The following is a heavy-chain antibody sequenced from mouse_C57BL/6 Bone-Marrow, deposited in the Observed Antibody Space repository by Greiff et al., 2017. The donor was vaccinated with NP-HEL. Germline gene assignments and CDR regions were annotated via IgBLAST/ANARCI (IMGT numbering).Heavy chain of an antibody. D-gene: IGHD2-14*01. J-gene: IGHJ4*01. CDR2: IYPRSGNT. Sequence: VKLQQSGAELARPGASVKLSCKASGYTFTSYGISWVKQRTGQGLEWIGEIYPRSGNTYYNEKFKGKATLTADKSSSTAYMELRSLTSEDSAVYFCARGTYYRENAMDYWGQGTSVTVSS. CDR3: ARGTYYRENAMDY. CDR1: GYTFTSYG. V-gene: IGHV1-81*01.